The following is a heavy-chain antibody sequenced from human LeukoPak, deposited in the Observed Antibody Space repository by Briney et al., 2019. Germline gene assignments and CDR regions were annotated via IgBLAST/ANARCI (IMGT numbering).Heavy chain of an antibody. CDR3: ARGAAMVFYYYYMDV. CDR1: GGTFSSYA. D-gene: IGHD5-18*01. J-gene: IGHJ6*03. V-gene: IGHV1-69*05. Sequence: SVKVSCKASGGTFSSYAISWVRQAPGQGLEWMGRIIPIFGTVNYAQKFQGRVTITTDESTSTAYMELSSLRSEDTAVYYCARGAAMVFYYYYMDVWGKGTTVTVSS. CDR2: IIPIFGTV.